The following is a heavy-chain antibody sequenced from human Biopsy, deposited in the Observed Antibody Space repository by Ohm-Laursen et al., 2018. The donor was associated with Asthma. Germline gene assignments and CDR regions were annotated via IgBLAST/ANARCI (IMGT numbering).Heavy chain of an antibody. CDR3: ARTFHFWSPYHAEHYQL. CDR2: IKHDGTEK. D-gene: IGHD3-3*02. V-gene: IGHV3-7*01. J-gene: IGHJ1*01. Sequence: SLRLSCAASGFAFNNSSMTWVRQAPGKGLEWVANIKHDGTEKNHVDSLKGRFTISRDNAKNSLYLQMNSLRAEDTAVYYCARTFHFWSPYHAEHYQLWGQGTLVTVPS. CDR1: GFAFNNSS.